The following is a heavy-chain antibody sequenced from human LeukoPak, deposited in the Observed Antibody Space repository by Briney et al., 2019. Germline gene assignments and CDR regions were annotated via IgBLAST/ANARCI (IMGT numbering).Heavy chain of an antibody. CDR1: GGSISNYY. CDR2: IYYTGRT. Sequence: PSETLSLTCTVSGGSISNYYWSWIRQPPGKGPEWIGYIYYTGRTNYNPSLKSRVTISVDTSKNQFSLRLSSVTAADTAVYYCARGVTTEYWGQGTLVTVSS. CDR3: ARGVTTEY. J-gene: IGHJ4*02. V-gene: IGHV4-59*01. D-gene: IGHD1-14*01.